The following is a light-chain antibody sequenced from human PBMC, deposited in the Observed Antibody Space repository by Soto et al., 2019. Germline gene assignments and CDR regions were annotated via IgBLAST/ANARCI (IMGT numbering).Light chain of an antibody. Sequence: DIQMTQSPSTLSASVGDRVTITCRASQSISSWLAWYQQKPGKAPKLLIYDASSLESGVPSRFSGSGSGTEFTLTISSPQPDDFATYYCQQYNSYPWTFGQRTKVEIK. J-gene: IGKJ1*01. CDR1: QSISSW. CDR2: DAS. CDR3: QQYNSYPWT. V-gene: IGKV1-5*01.